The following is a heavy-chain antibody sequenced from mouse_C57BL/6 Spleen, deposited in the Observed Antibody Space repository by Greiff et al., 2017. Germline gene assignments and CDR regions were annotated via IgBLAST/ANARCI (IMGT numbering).Heavy chain of an antibody. CDR3: TTWGYGCRDY. Sequence: EVQLQQSGAELVRPGASVKLSCTASGFTFNDYYMHWVKQRPEQGLEWIGRIYPEAGNTEYPSTFPGKATMTADTSANTAYLQISSLTSEDTAVYYCTTWGYGCRDYWGQGTTLTVSS. V-gene: IGHV14-1*01. J-gene: IGHJ2*01. D-gene: IGHD3-1*01. CDR2: IYPEAGNT. CDR1: GFTFNDYY.